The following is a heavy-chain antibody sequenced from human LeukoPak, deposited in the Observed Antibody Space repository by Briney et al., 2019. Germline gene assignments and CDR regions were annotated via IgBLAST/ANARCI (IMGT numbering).Heavy chain of an antibody. CDR3: AREHMGVSAFDI. CDR2: ISYDGSNK. Sequence: GGSLRLSCAASGFTFSSYGMHWVRQAPGKGLEWVAVISYDGSNKYYADSVKGRFTISRDNSKNTLYLQMNSLRVEDTAVYYCAREHMGVSAFDIWGQGTMVTVSS. V-gene: IGHV3-30*03. D-gene: IGHD1-26*01. CDR1: GFTFSSYG. J-gene: IGHJ3*02.